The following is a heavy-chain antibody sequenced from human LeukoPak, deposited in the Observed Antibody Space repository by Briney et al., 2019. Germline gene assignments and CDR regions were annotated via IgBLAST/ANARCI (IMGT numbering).Heavy chain of an antibody. Sequence: LSLTCAVYGGSFSGYYWSWIRQPPGKGLEWVSYISSSSSTIYYADSVKGRFTISRDNAKNSLYLQMNSLRAEDTAVYYCARRPTDIVVVPAAGGLNYYYYMDVWGKGTTVTVSS. CDR3: ARRPTDIVVVPAAGGLNYYYYMDV. V-gene: IGHV3-11*04. J-gene: IGHJ6*03. CDR2: ISSSSSTI. CDR1: GGSFSGYY. D-gene: IGHD2-2*01.